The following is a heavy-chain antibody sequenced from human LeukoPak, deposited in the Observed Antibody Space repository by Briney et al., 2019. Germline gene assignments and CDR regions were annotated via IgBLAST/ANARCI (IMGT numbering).Heavy chain of an antibody. CDR1: GFTFSAYG. V-gene: IGHV3-33*01. CDR3: TRDGGSGVDY. Sequence: GRSLRLSCAVSGFTFSAYGMHWVRQAPGKGLEWVGVIWYDGSKKYYGDSVKGRFTISKDDSKNTLYLQMNNLRVEDTAIYYCTRDGGSGVDYWGQGTLVTVSS. CDR2: IWYDGSKK. J-gene: IGHJ4*02. D-gene: IGHD2-15*01.